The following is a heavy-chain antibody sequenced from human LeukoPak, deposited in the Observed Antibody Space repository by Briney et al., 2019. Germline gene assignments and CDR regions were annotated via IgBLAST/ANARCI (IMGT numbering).Heavy chain of an antibody. CDR3: ASYSSGWFDP. D-gene: IGHD6-19*01. V-gene: IGHV4-34*01. CDR1: GGSFSGYY. Sequence: SETLSLTCAVYGGSFSGYYWSWIRQPPGKGLEWIGEINHSGSTNYNPSLKSRVTISVDTSKNQFSLKLSSVTAADTAVYYCASYSSGWFDPWGQGTLVTVSS. J-gene: IGHJ5*02. CDR2: INHSGST.